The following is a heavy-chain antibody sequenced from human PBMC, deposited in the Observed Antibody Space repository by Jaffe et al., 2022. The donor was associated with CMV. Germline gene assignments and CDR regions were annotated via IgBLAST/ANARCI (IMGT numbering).Heavy chain of an antibody. D-gene: IGHD5-12*01. CDR1: GYTFTSYY. Sequence: QVQLVQSGAEVKKPGASVKVSCKASGYTFTSYYMHWVRQAPGQGLEWMGIINPSGGSTSYAQKFQGRVTMTRDTSTSTVYMELSSLRSEDTAVYYCASLGNSGYEWWAFDYWGQGTLVTVSS. CDR3: ASLGNSGYEWWAFDY. V-gene: IGHV1-46*01. J-gene: IGHJ4*02. CDR2: INPSGGST.